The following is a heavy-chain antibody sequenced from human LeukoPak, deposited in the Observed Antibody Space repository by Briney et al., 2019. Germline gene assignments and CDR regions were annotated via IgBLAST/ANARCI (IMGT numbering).Heavy chain of an antibody. J-gene: IGHJ4*02. CDR3: AKAKARSLRFLEWLLTY. CDR1: GFTFSSYG. CDR2: ISYDGSNK. Sequence: GGSLRLSCAASGFTFSSYGMHWVRQAPDKGLEWVAVISYDGSNKYYADSVKGRFTISRDNSKNTLYLQMNSLRAEDTAVYYCAKAKARSLRFLEWLLTYWGQGTLVTVSS. V-gene: IGHV3-30*18. D-gene: IGHD3-3*01.